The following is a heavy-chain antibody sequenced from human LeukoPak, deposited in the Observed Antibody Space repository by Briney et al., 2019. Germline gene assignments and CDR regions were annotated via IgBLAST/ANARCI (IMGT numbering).Heavy chain of an antibody. V-gene: IGHV4-39*01. D-gene: IGHD1-26*01. CDR3: ARFLRGRWSPPYSVSFHDN. CDR1: GASISSSNSC. J-gene: IGHJ4*02. CDR2: IYYSGST. Sequence: SETLSLTCTVSGASISSSNSCWGWIRQPPGKGLEWIGSIYYSGSTYYNPSLKSRVTISVDTSKNQFSLKLSSVTVADTAVYYCARFLRGRWSPPYSVSFHDNWGQGTLVTVSS.